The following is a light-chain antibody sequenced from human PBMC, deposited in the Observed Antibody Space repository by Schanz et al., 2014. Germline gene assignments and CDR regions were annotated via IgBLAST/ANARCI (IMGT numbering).Light chain of an antibody. Sequence: QSALTQPASVSGSPGQSVTISCTGTSSDVGGFDYISWYQQHPGKAPKLMISDVTKRPSGVPDRFSGSKSGNTASLTISGLQAEDEADYYCCSYAGSNNWVFGGGTKLTVL. CDR3: CSYAGSNNWV. J-gene: IGLJ3*02. V-gene: IGLV2-8*01. CDR2: DVT. CDR1: SSDVGGFDY.